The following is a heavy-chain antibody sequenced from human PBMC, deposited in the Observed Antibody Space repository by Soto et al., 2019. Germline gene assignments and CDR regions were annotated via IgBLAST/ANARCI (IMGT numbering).Heavy chain of an antibody. CDR2: ISGSGDST. Sequence: EVQLLESGGSLVQPGGSLRLSCAASGFTFSSYAMSWVRQAPGKGLEWVSIISGSGDSTYYADSVKGRFTISRDNSKNALYRQMNSLTAEYTAIYYWAKRGSASQFDYWGQGTLVTVSS. CDR1: GFTFSSYA. J-gene: IGHJ4*02. D-gene: IGHD3-10*01. CDR3: AKRGSASQFDY. V-gene: IGHV3-23*01.